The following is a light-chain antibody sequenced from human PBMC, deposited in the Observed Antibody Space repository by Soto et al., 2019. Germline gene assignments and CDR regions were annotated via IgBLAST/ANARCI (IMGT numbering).Light chain of an antibody. CDR2: DNN. CDR1: SSNLGNNY. V-gene: IGLV1-51*01. J-gene: IGLJ1*01. CDR3: GTWDSPYV. Sequence: QSVLTQPPSVSAAPGQKVTISSSGSSSNLGNNYVSCYQQLPGTAPKLLIYDNNKRPSGIPDRFSGSKSGTSATLGITGLQTGDEADYYCGTWDSPYVFGTGTKLTVL.